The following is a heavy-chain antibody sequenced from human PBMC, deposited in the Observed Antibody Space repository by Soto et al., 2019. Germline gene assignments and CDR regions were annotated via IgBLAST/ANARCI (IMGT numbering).Heavy chain of an antibody. CDR3: AKDLATWSGYYTAIYYYYGMDV. CDR1: GFTFSSYA. CDR2: ISGSGGST. J-gene: IGHJ6*02. V-gene: IGHV3-23*01. Sequence: GGSLRLSCAASGFTFSSYAMSWVRQAPGKGLEWVSAISGSGGSTYYADSVKGRFTISRDNSKNTLYLQMNSLRAEDTAVYYCAKDLATWSGYYTAIYYYYGMDVWRHATTVRLL. D-gene: IGHD3-3*01.